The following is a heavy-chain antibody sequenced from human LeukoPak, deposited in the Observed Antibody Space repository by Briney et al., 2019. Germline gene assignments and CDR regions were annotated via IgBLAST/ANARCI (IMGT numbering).Heavy chain of an antibody. CDR3: ARHLTYYDILTGHKPLYYFDY. V-gene: IGHV4-38-2*02. CDR1: GYSISSGYY. CDR2: IYHSGST. D-gene: IGHD3-9*01. J-gene: IGHJ4*02. Sequence: SETLSLTCTVSGYSISSGYYWGWIRQPPGKGLEWIGSIYHSGSTYYNPSLKSRVTISVDTPKNQSSLKLRSVTAGDTTVYYCARHLTYYDILTGHKPLYYFDYWGQGTLVTVSS.